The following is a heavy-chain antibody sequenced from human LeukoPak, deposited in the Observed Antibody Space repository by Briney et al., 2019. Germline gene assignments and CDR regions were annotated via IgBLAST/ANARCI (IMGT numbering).Heavy chain of an antibody. CDR1: GVSISSGDYY. D-gene: IGHD3-22*01. CDR3: ARPYYYDSRIDP. Sequence: PSETLSLACTVSGVSISSGDYYWSWIRQPPGKGLEWIGYIYYSGSTYYNPSLKSRVTISVDTSKNQLSLKLSSVTAADTAMYYCARPYYYDSRIDPWGQGTLVTVSS. J-gene: IGHJ5*02. V-gene: IGHV4-30-4*01. CDR2: IYYSGST.